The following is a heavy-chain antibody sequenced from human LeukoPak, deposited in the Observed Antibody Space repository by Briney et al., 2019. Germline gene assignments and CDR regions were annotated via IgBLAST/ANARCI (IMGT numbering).Heavy chain of an antibody. Sequence: PSETLSLTCTVSGGSISSSSYYWGWIRQPPGKGLEWVGSIYYSGSTYYNPSLKSRVTIPVDTSKNQFSLKLSSVTATDTAVYYCARRNSMWNTFDIWGQGTMVTVSS. V-gene: IGHV4-39*01. CDR1: GGSISSSSYY. J-gene: IGHJ3*02. CDR2: IYYSGST. D-gene: IGHD1-1*01. CDR3: ARRNSMWNTFDI.